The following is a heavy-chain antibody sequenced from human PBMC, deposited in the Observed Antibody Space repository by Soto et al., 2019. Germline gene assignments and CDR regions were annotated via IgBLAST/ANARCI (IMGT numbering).Heavy chain of an antibody. CDR1: GYTFTSYY. CDR3: ARDPHIVATTYPFDY. Sequence: GASVKVSCKASGYTFTSYYMHWVRQAPGQGLEWMGIINPSGGSTSYAQKFQGRVTMTRDTSTSTVYMELSSLRSEDTAVYYCARDPHIVATTYPFDYWGQGTLVTVS. J-gene: IGHJ4*02. V-gene: IGHV1-46*01. CDR2: INPSGGST. D-gene: IGHD5-12*01.